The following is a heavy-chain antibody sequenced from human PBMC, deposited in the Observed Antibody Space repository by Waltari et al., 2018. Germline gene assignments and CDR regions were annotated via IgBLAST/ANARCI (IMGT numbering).Heavy chain of an antibody. CDR2: INPNSGCT. D-gene: IGHD2-21*02. Sequence: QVQLVQSGAEVKKPGASVKVSCKASGYTFTGYSMHWVRQAPGQGLEWMGVINPNSGCTNESQKFKGRVSRTRDTSISAAYMELSRLRSDDTAVYDCARQVTDYWGQGTLVTVSS. CDR3: ARQVTDY. J-gene: IGHJ4*02. CDR1: GYTFTGYS. V-gene: IGHV1-2*02.